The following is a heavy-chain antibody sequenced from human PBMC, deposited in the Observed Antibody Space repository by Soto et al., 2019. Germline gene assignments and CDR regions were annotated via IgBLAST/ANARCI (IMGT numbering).Heavy chain of an antibody. J-gene: IGHJ4*01. CDR3: ARDGHSSTWQNTFDY. D-gene: IGHD6-13*01. CDR1: GGSISSRSYY. V-gene: IGHV4-39*01. CDR2: SYYSGST. Sequence: SETLSLTCTVSGGSISSRSYYRGWIRQPPGKGLEWSGRSYYSGSTYYNASLKSRVTISVDTCKSQFSLKLSSVTAADTAVYYCARDGHSSTWQNTFDYWGKRTRVTVAS.